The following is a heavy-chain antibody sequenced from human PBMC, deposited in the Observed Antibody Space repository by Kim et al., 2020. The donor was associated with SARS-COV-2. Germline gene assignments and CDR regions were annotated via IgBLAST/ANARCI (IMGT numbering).Heavy chain of an antibody. CDR2: INPSGGST. V-gene: IGHV1-46*01. D-gene: IGHD6-19*01. CDR1: GYTFTSYY. Sequence: ASVKVSCKASGYTFTSYYMHWVRQAPGQGLEWMGIINPSGGSTSYAQKFQGRVTMTRDTSTSTVYMELSSLRSEDTAVYYCAREGTQYSSGWLSADYWGQGTLVTVSS. J-gene: IGHJ4*02. CDR3: AREGTQYSSGWLSADY.